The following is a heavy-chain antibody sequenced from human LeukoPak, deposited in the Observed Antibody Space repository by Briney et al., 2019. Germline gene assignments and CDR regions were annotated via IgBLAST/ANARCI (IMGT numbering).Heavy chain of an antibody. CDR2: ISYDGSNK. D-gene: IGHD5-18*01. J-gene: IGHJ4*02. V-gene: IGHV3-30*04. CDR1: GFTFSSYA. Sequence: GGSLRLSCAASGFTFSSYAMHWVRQAPGKGLEWVAVISYDGSNKYYADSVKGRFTISRDNSKNTLYLQMNSLRAEDTAVYYCARDARGYSYGYDPSWLQGFDYWGQGTLVTVSS. CDR3: ARDARGYSYGYDPSWLQGFDY.